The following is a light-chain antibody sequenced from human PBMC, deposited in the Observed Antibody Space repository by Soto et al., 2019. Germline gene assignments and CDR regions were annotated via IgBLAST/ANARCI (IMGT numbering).Light chain of an antibody. CDR2: EVN. V-gene: IGLV2-8*01. CDR3: SSYAGSNNPL. CDR1: NSDIGNYNF. Sequence: QSALTQPPSASGSPGQSVAISCTGTNSDIGNYNFVSWYQQHPGKAPKLMIYEVNKRPSGVPDRFSGSKSGNTASLTVSGLQPEDEADYYCSSYAGSNNPLFGGGTKVTVL. J-gene: IGLJ2*01.